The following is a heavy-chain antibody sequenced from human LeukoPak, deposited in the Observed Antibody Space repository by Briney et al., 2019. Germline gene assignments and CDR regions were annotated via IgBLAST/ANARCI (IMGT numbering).Heavy chain of an antibody. D-gene: IGHD3-10*01. V-gene: IGHV3-7*01. J-gene: IGHJ3*02. CDR1: GFVFSGYE. Sequence: PGGSLRLSCAASGFVFSGYEMNWVRQAPGKGLEWVATIKEDGGEKYYVDSVKGRFTISRDNAKSSLSLQMNSLRTEDTAVYYCARFRDYYGIWGQGTMVDVSS. CDR3: ARFRDYYGI. CDR2: IKEDGGEK.